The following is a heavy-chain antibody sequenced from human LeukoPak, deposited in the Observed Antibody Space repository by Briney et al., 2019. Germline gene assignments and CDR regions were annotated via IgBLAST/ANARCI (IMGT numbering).Heavy chain of an antibody. CDR2: ISSSDGTT. J-gene: IGHJ3*02. D-gene: IGHD5-12*01. V-gene: IGHV3-48*03. Sequence: GGSLRLSCAASGFVFSTYEMDWVRQAPGKGLEWVSYISSSDGTTYYADSVKGRFTISRDNAKNSLSLQMNSLSAEDTAVYYCVRELVPQSINSGYDSFHIWGQGTMVTVSS. CDR3: VRELVPQSINSGYDSFHI. CDR1: GFVFSTYE.